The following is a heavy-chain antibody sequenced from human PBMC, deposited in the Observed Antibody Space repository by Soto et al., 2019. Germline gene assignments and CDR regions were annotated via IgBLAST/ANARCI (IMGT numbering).Heavy chain of an antibody. CDR3: ATYYYICRIHRYRCAY. D-gene: IGHD3-16*02. CDR1: GFTFINAW. V-gene: IGHV3-15*01. Sequence: EVQLVESGGGWVKPGGSLRLYCAASGFTFINAWMSWVRQAPGKGVEWVARINRKIDGGTMDHAAPLQGRFIISRANSKNTRYLQMYSLETEHTAVYYCATYYYICRIHRYRCAYWGQGVLVTVSS. J-gene: IGHJ4*02. CDR2: INRKIDGGTM.